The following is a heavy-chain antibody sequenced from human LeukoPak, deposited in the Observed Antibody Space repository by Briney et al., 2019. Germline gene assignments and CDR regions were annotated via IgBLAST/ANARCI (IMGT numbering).Heavy chain of an antibody. CDR2: ISSSSSYI. D-gene: IGHD2-8*02. V-gene: IGHV3-21*01. Sequence: GGSLRLSCAASGFTFSSYSMNWVRQAPGKGLEWVSSISSSSSYIYYADSVKGRFTISRDNAKSSLYLQMNSLRAEDTAVYYCARGRRGVDSPFDYWGQGALVTVSS. CDR3: ARGRRGVDSPFDY. CDR1: GFTFSSYS. J-gene: IGHJ4*02.